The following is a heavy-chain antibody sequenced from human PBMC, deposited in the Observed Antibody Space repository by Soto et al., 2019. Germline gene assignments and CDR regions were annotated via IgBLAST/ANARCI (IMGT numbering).Heavy chain of an antibody. V-gene: IGHV3-11*05. J-gene: IGHJ6*02. CDR1: GFTFSDYY. CDR3: ARVPINSYAMDV. CDR2: MTRAGTYA. Sequence: QVQLVESGGGLVKPGGSLRLSCVASGFTFSDYYMTWIRQAPGKGLEWISYMTRAGTYANYADFVRGRFTISRDYARNSLSLQMHGLTAEDTAMYYCARVPINSYAMDVWGQGTTVTVSS.